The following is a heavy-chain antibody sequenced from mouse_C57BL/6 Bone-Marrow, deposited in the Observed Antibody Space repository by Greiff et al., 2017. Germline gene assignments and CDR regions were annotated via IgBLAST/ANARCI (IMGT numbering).Heavy chain of an antibody. CDR1: GFNIKDDY. CDR2: IDPENGDT. Sequence: VQLQQSGAELVRPGASVKLSCTASGFNIKDDYMHWVKQRPEQGLEWIGWIDPENGDTEYASKFQGKATITADPSSNTAYLQLSSLTSEDTAVYYCTYYHVNFEGFAYWGQGALVTVSA. J-gene: IGHJ3*01. CDR3: TYYHVNFEGFAY. V-gene: IGHV14-4*01. D-gene: IGHD2-1*01.